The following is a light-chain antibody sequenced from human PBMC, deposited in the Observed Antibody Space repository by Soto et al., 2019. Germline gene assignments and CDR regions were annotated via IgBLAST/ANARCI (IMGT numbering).Light chain of an antibody. CDR1: SSDVGGYNY. Sequence: QSALTQPPSASGSPGQSVTISCTGSSSDVGGYNYVSWYQQHPGKAPNLMIYEVSKRPSGVPDRLSGSKSGNTASLTVSGLQAEDEADYYCGSYGGSNTVVFGGGTKLTVL. J-gene: IGLJ2*01. V-gene: IGLV2-8*01. CDR2: EVS. CDR3: GSYGGSNTVV.